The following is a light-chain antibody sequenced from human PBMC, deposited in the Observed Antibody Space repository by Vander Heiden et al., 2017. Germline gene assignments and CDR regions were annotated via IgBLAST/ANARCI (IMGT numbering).Light chain of an antibody. CDR2: GNS. CDR1: SSNIGAGYD. J-gene: IGLJ1*01. CDR3: QSYDSSLSGLV. Sequence: SALTPPPSAPGASGQTVSISCTGSSSNIGAGYDVHWYQQLPGTAPKLLISGNSNRPSGVPDRFSGSKSGTSASLAITGLQAEDEADYYCQSYDSSLSGLVFATGTKVTVL. V-gene: IGLV1-40*01.